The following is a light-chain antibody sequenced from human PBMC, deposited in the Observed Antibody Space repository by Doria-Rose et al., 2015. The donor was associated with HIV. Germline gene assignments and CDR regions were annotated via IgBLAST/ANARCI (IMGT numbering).Light chain of an antibody. J-gene: IGLJ2*01. CDR1: NSDVGASDS. CDR2: QVN. V-gene: IGLV2-8*01. Sequence: QPVLTQPPSASGSPGQSATLSCTGTNSDVGASDSVSWYQQHPGMAPKLLIYQVNKRPSGVPDRFSGSKSGNTASLTVSGLQVDDEGDYYCSSLGGNFHVFFGGGTKLSVL. CDR3: SSLGGNFHVF.